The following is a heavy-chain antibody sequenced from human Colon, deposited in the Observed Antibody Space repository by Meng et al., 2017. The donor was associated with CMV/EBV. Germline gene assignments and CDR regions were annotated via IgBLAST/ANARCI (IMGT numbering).Heavy chain of an antibody. CDR1: GGSISSSSYY. Sequence: SETLSLTCTVSGGSISSSSYYWGWVRQPPGQGFEWIGSLYYTGSTYYNPSLGSQVTMSVDTSRNQFSLKLSSVTAADTAVYYCARQGGASPTTGVFWSQGILVTVSS. V-gene: IGHV4-39*01. CDR2: LYYTGST. D-gene: IGHD7-27*01. J-gene: IGHJ4*02. CDR3: ARQGGASPTTGVF.